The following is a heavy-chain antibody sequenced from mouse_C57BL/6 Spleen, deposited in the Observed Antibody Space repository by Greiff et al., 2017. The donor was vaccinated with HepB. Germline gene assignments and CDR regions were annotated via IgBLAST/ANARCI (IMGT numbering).Heavy chain of an antibody. Sequence: EVQGVESGGGLVKPGGSLKLSCAASGFTFSSYAMSWVRQTPEKRLEWVATISDGGSYTYYPDNVKGRFTISRDNAKNNLYLQMSHLKSEDTAMYYCAREDLIRYFDVWGTGTTVTVSS. J-gene: IGHJ1*03. V-gene: IGHV5-4*01. CDR2: ISDGGSYT. D-gene: IGHD5-1*01. CDR1: GFTFSSYA. CDR3: AREDLIRYFDV.